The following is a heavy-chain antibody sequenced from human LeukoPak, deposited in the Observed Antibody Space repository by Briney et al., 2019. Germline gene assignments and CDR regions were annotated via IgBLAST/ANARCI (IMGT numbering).Heavy chain of an antibody. J-gene: IGHJ5*02. Sequence: GGSLRLSCAASEFTFSRHGMHWVRQAPGKGLEWVAVIWYDGSNKYYADSVKGRFTISRDNSENTLYLQMNSLSAEATAVYYCAGDSTVTTWGWFDPWGQGTLVTVSS. CDR3: AGDSTVTTWGWFDP. CDR1: EFTFSRHG. V-gene: IGHV3-33*01. CDR2: IWYDGSNK. D-gene: IGHD4-17*01.